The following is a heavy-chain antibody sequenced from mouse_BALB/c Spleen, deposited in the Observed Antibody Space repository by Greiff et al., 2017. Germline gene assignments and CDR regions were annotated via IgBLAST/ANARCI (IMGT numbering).Heavy chain of an antibody. J-gene: IGHJ3*01. CDR2: IRNKANGYTT. CDR1: GFTFTDYY. Sequence: EVQGVESGGGLVQPGGSLRLSCATSGFTFTDYYMSWVRQPPGKALEWLGFIRNKANGYTTEYSASVKGRFTISRDNSQSILYLQMITLRAEDSAAYYCARAPCDDGSWFAYWGQGTLVTVSA. D-gene: IGHD2-12*01. CDR3: ARAPCDDGSWFAY. V-gene: IGHV7-3*02.